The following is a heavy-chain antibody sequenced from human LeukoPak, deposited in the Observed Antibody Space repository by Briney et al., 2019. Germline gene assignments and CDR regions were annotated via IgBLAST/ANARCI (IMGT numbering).Heavy chain of an antibody. CDR1: GGIFSSYA. V-gene: IGHV1-69*13. CDR2: ITPIVRTP. Sequence: GASVKVSCKPSGGIFSSYAISWVRQAPGQGLEWMGGITPIVRTPNYAQKFHGRVTIIAEESMTTAYMELANLTSKDTAVYYCAGGLYGVVTEGMDYWGQGTLVTVSS. D-gene: IGHD3-3*01. CDR3: AGGLYGVVTEGMDY. J-gene: IGHJ4*02.